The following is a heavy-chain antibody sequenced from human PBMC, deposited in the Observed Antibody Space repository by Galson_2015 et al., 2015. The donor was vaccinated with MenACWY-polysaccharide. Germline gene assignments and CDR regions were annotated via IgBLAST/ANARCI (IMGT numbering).Heavy chain of an antibody. CDR2: INPNSGGT. V-gene: IGHV1-2*06. CDR3: ARGGSAYGYDY. D-gene: IGHD3-22*01. J-gene: IGHJ4*02. Sequence: SCKASGYTFTDYYIHWVRQAPGRGLEWMGRINPNSGGTNFAQKFQDRVTMTRDTSISTAYMELSRLRSDDMALYYCARGGSAYGYDYWGQGTLVTVSS. CDR1: GYTFTDYY.